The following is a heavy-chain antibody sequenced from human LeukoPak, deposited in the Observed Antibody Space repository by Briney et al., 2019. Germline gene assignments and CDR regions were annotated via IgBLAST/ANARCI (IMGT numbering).Heavy chain of an antibody. V-gene: IGHV3-30*18. CDR2: ISYDGSNK. Sequence: GGSLRLSCAASGFTSSSYGMHWVRQAPGKGLEWVAVISYDGSNKYYADSMKGRFTISRDNSKNTLYLQMNSLRAEDTAVYYCAKDRGAWFDPWGQGTLVTVSS. CDR3: AKDRGAWFDP. CDR1: GFTSSSYG. J-gene: IGHJ5*02.